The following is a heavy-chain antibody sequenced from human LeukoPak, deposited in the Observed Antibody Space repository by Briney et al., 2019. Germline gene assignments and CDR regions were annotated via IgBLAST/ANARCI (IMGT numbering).Heavy chain of an antibody. D-gene: IGHD2-2*01. V-gene: IGHV2-70*11. CDR2: IDWDDDK. Sequence: SGPYAGEPTQTLTLTCTFSGFSLSTSGMCVSWIRQPPGKALEWLARIDWDDDKYYSTSLKTRLTISKDTSKNQVVLTMTNMDPVDTATYYCARIVVVPAATPIDAFDIWGQGTMVTVSS. J-gene: IGHJ3*02. CDR3: ARIVVVPAATPIDAFDI. CDR1: GFSLSTSGMC.